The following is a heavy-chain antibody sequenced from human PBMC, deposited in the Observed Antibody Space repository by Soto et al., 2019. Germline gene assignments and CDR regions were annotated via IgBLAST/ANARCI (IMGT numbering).Heavy chain of an antibody. D-gene: IGHD2-15*01. CDR1: GFTFSSYA. V-gene: IGHV3-23*01. CDR3: AIDPSGGYCSGGSCQIT. J-gene: IGHJ5*02. Sequence: GGSLRLSCAASGFTFSSYAMSWVRQAPGKGLEWVSAISGSGGSTFYADSVKGRFTISRDNSKNTLYLLMNSLRAEDTAVYYCAIDPSGGYCSGGSCQITWGQGTLVTVSS. CDR2: ISGSGGST.